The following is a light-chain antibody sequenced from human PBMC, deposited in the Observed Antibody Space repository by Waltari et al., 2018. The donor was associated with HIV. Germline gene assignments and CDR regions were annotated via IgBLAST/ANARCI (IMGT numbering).Light chain of an antibody. Sequence: QSVLTQPPSASGTPGQKVTISRSGGTANIGANFVFWFQQFPGTAPKLLIYRDNLRHSGVPARFSGSKSGTSASLTISGLRSDDEAHYFCAVLDDTLGGGVFGGGTKLTVL. CDR1: TANIGANF. CDR3: AVLDDTLGGGV. J-gene: IGLJ2*01. CDR2: RDN. V-gene: IGLV1-47*01.